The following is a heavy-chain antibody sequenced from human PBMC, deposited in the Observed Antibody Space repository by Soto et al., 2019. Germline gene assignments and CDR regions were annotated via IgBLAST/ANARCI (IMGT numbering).Heavy chain of an antibody. D-gene: IGHD5-12*01. CDR2: IYYSGST. CDR1: GGSISSGDYY. Sequence: SETLSLTCTVSGGSISSGDYYWSWIRQPPGKGLEWIGYIYYSGSTYYNPSLKSRVTISVDTSKNQFSLRAEDTAVYYCARDIGGYSGYANDYWGQGTLVTVSS. J-gene: IGHJ4*02. CDR3: ARDIGGYSGYANDY. V-gene: IGHV4-30-4*02.